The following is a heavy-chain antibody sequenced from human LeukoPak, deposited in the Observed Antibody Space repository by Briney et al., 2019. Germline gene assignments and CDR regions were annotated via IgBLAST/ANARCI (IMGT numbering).Heavy chain of an antibody. V-gene: IGHV4-30-4*08. D-gene: IGHD3-22*01. CDR3: ARCYDSTSDAFDI. CDR2: IYYGGST. CDR1: GGSISSGDYY. Sequence: SETLSLTCTVSGGSISSGDYYWSWIRQPPGKGLEWIGYIYYGGSTYYNPSLKSRVTISVDTSKNHFSLKLSSVTAADTAVYYCARCYDSTSDAFDIWGQGTMVTVSS. J-gene: IGHJ3*02.